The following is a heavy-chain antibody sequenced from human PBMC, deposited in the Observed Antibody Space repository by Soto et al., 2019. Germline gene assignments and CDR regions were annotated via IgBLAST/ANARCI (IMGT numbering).Heavy chain of an antibody. CDR2: ISGSGGST. V-gene: IGHV3-23*01. J-gene: IGHJ5*02. CDR1: GFTFSSYA. Sequence: EGQLLESGGGLVQPGGSLRLSCAASGFTFSSYAMSWVRQAPGKGLEWVSAISGSGGSTYYADSVKGRFTISRDNSKNTLYLQMNSLRAEDTAVYYCAKRYDIVVVVPSARREANWFDPWGQGTLVTVSS. D-gene: IGHD2-15*01. CDR3: AKRYDIVVVVPSARREANWFDP.